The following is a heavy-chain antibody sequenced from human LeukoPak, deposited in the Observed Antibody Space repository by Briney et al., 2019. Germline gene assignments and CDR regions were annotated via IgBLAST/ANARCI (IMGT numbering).Heavy chain of an antibody. CDR1: GFAFSTSG. V-gene: IGHV3-30*02. Sequence: GGSLRLSCRASGFAFSTSGMHWVRQAPGKGLEWVAFIRYDGSNKYYTDSVKGRFTISRDISENTLYLQMNSLTTEDTAVYSCAKAGNTGWSNYLDYWGQGILVTVSS. CDR2: IRYDGSNK. CDR3: AKAGNTGWSNYLDY. J-gene: IGHJ4*02. D-gene: IGHD6-19*01.